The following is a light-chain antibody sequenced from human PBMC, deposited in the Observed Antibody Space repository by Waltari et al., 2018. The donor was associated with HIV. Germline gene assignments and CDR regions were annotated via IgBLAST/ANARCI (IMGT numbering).Light chain of an antibody. CDR2: EVS. CDR3: CSYAGSSTFVV. CDR1: SSDVGSYYL. Sequence: QSALTQPASVSGSPGQSIPISCTGTSSDVGSYYLVSWYQQHPGKAPKLMIYEVSKRPSGVSNRVSGSKSGNTASLTISGLQAEVEADYYCCSYAGSSTFVVCGGGTKLTVL. J-gene: IGLJ2*01. V-gene: IGLV2-23*02.